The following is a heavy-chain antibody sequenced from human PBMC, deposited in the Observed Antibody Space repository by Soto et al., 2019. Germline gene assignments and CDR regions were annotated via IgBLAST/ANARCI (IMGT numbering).Heavy chain of an antibody. Sequence: QITLKESGPTLVKPTQTLTLTCTFSGFSLSTSGVGVGWIRQPPGKALEWLALIYWDDDKRYSPSLKSRLTITKDTSKNQVVLTMTNIDPVDTATYYCAHRHPNADYDFWSGYSCFGFDYCGHGTLVIVSS. D-gene: IGHD3-3*01. CDR1: GFSLSTSGVG. J-gene: IGHJ4*01. CDR3: AHRHPNADYDFWSGYSCFGFDY. CDR2: IYWDDDK. V-gene: IGHV2-5*02.